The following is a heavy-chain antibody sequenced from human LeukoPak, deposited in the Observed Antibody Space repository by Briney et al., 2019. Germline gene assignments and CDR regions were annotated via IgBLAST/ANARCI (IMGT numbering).Heavy chain of an antibody. D-gene: IGHD3-22*01. J-gene: IGHJ3*02. V-gene: IGHV4-59*12. CDR3: ARVGVGYFDSSDYYRPDAFDI. CDR1: GDSFSSYY. CDR2: IYYSGST. Sequence: SETLSLTCTVSGDSFSSYYWSWIRQPPGKGLEWIGYIYYSGSTNYNPSLKSRVTISVDTSKNQFSLKLSSVTAADTAVYYCARVGVGYFDSSDYYRPDAFDIWGQGTMVTVSS.